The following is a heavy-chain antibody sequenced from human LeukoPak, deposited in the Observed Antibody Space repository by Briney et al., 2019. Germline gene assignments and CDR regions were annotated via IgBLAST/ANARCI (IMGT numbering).Heavy chain of an antibody. J-gene: IGHJ4*02. Sequence: GGPLRLSCAASGFTFSRNAMAWVRQAPGKGLEWVAGIGSDDNTHYAESVRGRFTISRDISKNTVSLQMSSLRAEDTAVYYCAKDILRWSFDSWGQGILDTVSS. CDR2: IGSDDNT. D-gene: IGHD4-23*01. V-gene: IGHV3-23*01. CDR3: AKDILRWSFDS. CDR1: GFTFSRNA.